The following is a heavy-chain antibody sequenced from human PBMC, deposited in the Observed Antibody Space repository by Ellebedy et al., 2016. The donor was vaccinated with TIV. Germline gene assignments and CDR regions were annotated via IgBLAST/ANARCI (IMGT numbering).Heavy chain of an antibody. CDR3: ARGYYYGSGSHDY. CDR1: GFNFSSYE. CDR2: ISSSGSTI. J-gene: IGHJ4*02. Sequence: GESLKISCAASGFNFSSYEMNWVRQAPGKGLEWVSYISSSGSTIYYADSVKGRFTISRDNAKNSLYLQINSLRAEDTAVYYCARGYYYGSGSHDYWGQGTLVTVSS. D-gene: IGHD3-10*01. V-gene: IGHV3-48*03.